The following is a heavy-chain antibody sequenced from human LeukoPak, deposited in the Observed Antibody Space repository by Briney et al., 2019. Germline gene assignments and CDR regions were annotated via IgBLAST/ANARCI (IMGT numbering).Heavy chain of an antibody. CDR1: GGSISNYY. CDR3: TRTSASTAIDY. Sequence: SETLSLTCTVSGGSISNYYWSWIRQSPGKRLEWIGYIYYSGSPNYNPSLKSRVTMSLDTSRNQFSLKPSSVTAADTAVYYCTRTSASTAIDYWGPGTLVTVSS. CDR2: IYYSGSP. D-gene: IGHD4-17*01. J-gene: IGHJ4*02. V-gene: IGHV4-59*01.